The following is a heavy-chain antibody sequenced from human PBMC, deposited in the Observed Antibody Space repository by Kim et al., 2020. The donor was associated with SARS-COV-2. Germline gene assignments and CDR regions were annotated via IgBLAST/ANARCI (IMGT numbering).Heavy chain of an antibody. V-gene: IGHV4-4*02. D-gene: IGHD6-6*01. J-gene: IGHJ5*02. CDR3: ARCLGGSSSYWFDP. CDR2: IYHSGST. CDR1: GGSISSSNW. Sequence: SETLSLTCGVSGGSISSSNWWSWVRQPPGKGLEWIGQIYHSGSTNYNPSLRSRVTISLDKSKNQFSLKLTSVTAADTAVYYCARCLGGSSSYWFDPWGQGTLVTVSS.